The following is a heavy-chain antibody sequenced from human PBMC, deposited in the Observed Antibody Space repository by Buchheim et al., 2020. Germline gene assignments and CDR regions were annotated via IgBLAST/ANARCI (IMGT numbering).Heavy chain of an antibody. CDR3: AKVPQQELYFHS. D-gene: IGHD6-13*01. CDR1: EFTFKKCT. V-gene: IGHV3-30*18. Sequence: QEQLVESGGGVVQPGRSLRLSCEDSEFTFKKCTMHWVRQAPGKGLEWVAGISFDGLNKFYGDSVKGRFTISRDNSRSTLFLQMNSLTTGDTAVYFCAKVPQQELYFHSWGQGTL. CDR2: ISFDGLNK. J-gene: IGHJ4*02.